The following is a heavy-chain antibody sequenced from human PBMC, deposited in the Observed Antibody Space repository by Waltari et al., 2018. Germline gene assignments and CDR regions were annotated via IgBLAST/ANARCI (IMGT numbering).Heavy chain of an antibody. Sequence: EVQLVESGGGLVQPGGSLRLSCAASGFTFSSYAMSWVRQAPGKGLEWVSAISGSGGSTYYADSGKGRFTISRDNSKNTLYLQMNSLRAEDTAVYYCAKLEYYDSSGYYGRWFDPWGQGTLVTVSS. CDR2: ISGSGGST. D-gene: IGHD3-22*01. CDR3: AKLEYYDSSGYYGRWFDP. V-gene: IGHV3-23*04. J-gene: IGHJ5*02. CDR1: GFTFSSYA.